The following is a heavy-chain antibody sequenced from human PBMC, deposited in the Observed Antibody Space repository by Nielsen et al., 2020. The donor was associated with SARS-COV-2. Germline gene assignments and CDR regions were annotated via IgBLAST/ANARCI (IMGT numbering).Heavy chain of an antibody. CDR2: ISASSANI. D-gene: IGHD5-12*01. Sequence: GGSLRLSFAASGFTFNTYAMNWFRQAPGKGLEWVAYISASSANIHYAASVNGRFTVSRDNAKNSLYLQMNNLRDEDTAVYYCASDPSYASSWLHYFDFWGQRTLVTVSS. J-gene: IGHJ4*02. CDR3: ASDPSYASSWLHYFDF. CDR1: GFTFNTYA. V-gene: IGHV3-48*02.